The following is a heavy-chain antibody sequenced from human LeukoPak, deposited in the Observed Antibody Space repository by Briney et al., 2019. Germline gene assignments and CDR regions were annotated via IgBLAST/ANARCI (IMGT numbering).Heavy chain of an antibody. D-gene: IGHD3-3*01. CDR1: GYTFTSYY. V-gene: IGHV1-46*01. J-gene: IGHJ4*02. CDR3: ARGFGFWGGSSILPYYFDY. Sequence: ASVKVSCKTSGYTFTSYYIHWLRQAPGQGLEWVAIINPSGGTASFAQKFQGRVTMTRDTSTTTVYMELTSLRSEDTAIYYCARGFGFWGGSSILPYYFDYWGQGTLVTVSS. CDR2: INPSGGTA.